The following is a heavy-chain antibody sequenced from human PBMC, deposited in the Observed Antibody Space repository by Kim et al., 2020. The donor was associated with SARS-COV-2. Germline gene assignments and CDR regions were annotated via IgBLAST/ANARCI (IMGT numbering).Heavy chain of an antibody. D-gene: IGHD3-9*01. Sequence: ADSVKGRFTIAGDTAKTSLYLQMNGLRAEDTAVYYCARDAHYDILTGYYSHWGQGTLVTVSS. CDR3: ARDAHYDILTGYYSH. J-gene: IGHJ4*02. V-gene: IGHV3-21*01.